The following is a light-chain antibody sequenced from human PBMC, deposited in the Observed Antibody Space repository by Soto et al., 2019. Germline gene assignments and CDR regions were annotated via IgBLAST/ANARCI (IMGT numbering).Light chain of an antibody. CDR3: QQRSNWIT. V-gene: IGKV3-11*01. CDR1: QSVSSY. J-gene: IGKJ5*01. Sequence: EIVLTQSPATLSLSPGERATLSCRASQSVSSYLAWYQQKPGQAPRLLIYDASNRATGIPARFSGSGSGTVFTLTISSLEPEYFAVYYCQQRSNWITFGRGTRLEIK. CDR2: DAS.